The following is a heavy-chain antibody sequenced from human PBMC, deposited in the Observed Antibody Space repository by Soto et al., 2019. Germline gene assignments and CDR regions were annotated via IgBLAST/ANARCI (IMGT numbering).Heavy chain of an antibody. CDR3: ARGSRIVVVPAALDY. D-gene: IGHD2-2*01. Sequence: PGGSLRLSCAASGFTFSSYSMNWVRQAPGKGLEWVSSISSSSSYIYYADSVKGRFTISRDNAKNSLYLQMNSLRAEDTAVYYCARGSRIVVVPAALDYWGQGTLVTVSS. J-gene: IGHJ4*02. V-gene: IGHV3-21*01. CDR1: GFTFSSYS. CDR2: ISSSSSYI.